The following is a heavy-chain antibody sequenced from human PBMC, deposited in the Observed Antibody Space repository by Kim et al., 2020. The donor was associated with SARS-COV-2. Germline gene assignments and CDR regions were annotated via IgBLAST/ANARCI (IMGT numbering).Heavy chain of an antibody. CDR3: ARRIYSSSWYRSAFDI. V-gene: IGHV3-21*01. CDR1: GFTFSSYS. J-gene: IGHJ3*02. CDR2: ISSSSSYI. Sequence: GGSLRLSCAASGFTFSSYSMNWVRQAPGKGLEWVSSISSSSSYIYYADSVKGRFTISRDNAKNSLYLQMNSLRAEDTAVYYCARRIYSSSWYRSAFDIWGQGTMVTVSS. D-gene: IGHD6-13*01.